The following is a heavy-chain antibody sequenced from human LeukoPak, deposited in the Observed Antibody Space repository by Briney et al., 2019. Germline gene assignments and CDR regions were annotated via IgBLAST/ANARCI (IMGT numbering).Heavy chain of an antibody. Sequence: GGSLRLSCVASGFTFSSYAMSWVRQAPGKGLEWVSAITGSGNRTYYADSVKGRFTISRDNSKNTLYVQVNSLGTEDTAAYYCAKGSYYDSSGSFYFDYWGQGTLVTVSS. CDR1: GFTFSSYA. V-gene: IGHV3-23*01. CDR3: AKGSYYDSSGSFYFDY. J-gene: IGHJ4*02. D-gene: IGHD3-22*01. CDR2: ITGSGNRT.